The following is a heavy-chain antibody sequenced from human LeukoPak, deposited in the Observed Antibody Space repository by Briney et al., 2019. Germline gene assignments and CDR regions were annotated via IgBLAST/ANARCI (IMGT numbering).Heavy chain of an antibody. Sequence: GGSLRLSCAASGFTFSSYWMSWVRQVPGKGLEWVANIDQDGSEKYYVDSVKGRFTISRDNSKNTLYLQMNSLRAEDTAVYYCAREKLESTRLTFDYWGQGTLVTVSS. J-gene: IGHJ4*02. D-gene: IGHD1-1*01. CDR1: GFTFSSYW. CDR3: AREKLESTRLTFDY. CDR2: IDQDGSEK. V-gene: IGHV3-7*01.